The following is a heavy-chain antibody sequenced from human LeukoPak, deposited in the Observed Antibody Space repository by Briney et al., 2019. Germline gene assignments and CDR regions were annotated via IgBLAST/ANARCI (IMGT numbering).Heavy chain of an antibody. CDR2: IYSGGST. CDR1: GFTVSSSY. Sequence: GGSLRLSCAASGFTVSSSYMSWVRQAPGKGLEWVSVIYSGGSTYYADSVKGRFTISRDNSKNTLYLQMNSLRAEDTAVYYCARGGIAAAGTDYWGQGTLVTVSS. V-gene: IGHV3-53*01. D-gene: IGHD6-13*01. J-gene: IGHJ4*02. CDR3: ARGGIAAAGTDY.